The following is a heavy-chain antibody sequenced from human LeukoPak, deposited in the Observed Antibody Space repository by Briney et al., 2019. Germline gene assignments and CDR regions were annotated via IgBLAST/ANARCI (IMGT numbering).Heavy chain of an antibody. J-gene: IGHJ4*02. D-gene: IGHD2-2*01. V-gene: IGHV3-7*01. CDR2: MKQDGSEK. CDR3: ARRRCTSTSCFEDY. Sequence: GGSLRLSCAASGFTFSSYWMSWVRQAPGKGLEWVANMKQDGSEKYYVDSVKGRFTISRDNAMNPLNLQMDSLRAEDTAVYYCARRRCTSTSCFEDYWGQGTLVTVSS. CDR1: GFTFSSYW.